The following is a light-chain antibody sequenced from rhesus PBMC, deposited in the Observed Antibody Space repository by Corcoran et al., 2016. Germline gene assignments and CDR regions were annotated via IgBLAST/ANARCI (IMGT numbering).Light chain of an antibody. V-gene: IGKV1-25*01. Sequence: DIQMTQSPSSLSASVGDRVPITCRASQGITNDLAWYQQKAGETLKLLIDEASSLQSGIPSRFSGSGSGTDFTLNISSLQSEDVATYYCQHYYGTPFTFGPGTKLDIK. J-gene: IGKJ3*01. CDR3: QHYYGTPFT. CDR1: QGITND. CDR2: EAS.